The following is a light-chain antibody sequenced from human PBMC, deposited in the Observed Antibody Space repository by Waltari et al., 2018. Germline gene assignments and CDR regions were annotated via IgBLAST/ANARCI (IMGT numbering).Light chain of an antibody. CDR2: DAS. CDR3: QQRSNWPRT. CDR1: QNIGSY. V-gene: IGKV3-11*01. Sequence: EIVLTQSPATLSLSPGERATLSCRASQNIGSYLAWYQQKPGQPPRVLIYDASTRATGIPARFSGSGSGADFVLTISSLEPDDFAVYYCQQRSNWPRTFGQGTKLEIK. J-gene: IGKJ2*01.